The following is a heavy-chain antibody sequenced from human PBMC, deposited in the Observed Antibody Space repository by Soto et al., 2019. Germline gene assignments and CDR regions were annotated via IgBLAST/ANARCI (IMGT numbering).Heavy chain of an antibody. V-gene: IGHV3-30*03. CDR3: ARAAHLSSSGCYADL. CDR1: GFTFSSFG. Sequence: QVQLVESGGGVVQPGASLRLSCLGSGFTFSSFGMHWVRQAPGKGLERVAIISDDGTLQYYAESLNGRFTISRDESQNRVFLQMSSLRSDGTALYFRARAAHLSSSGCYADLWGLGTLVTVSS. J-gene: IGHJ5*02. D-gene: IGHD6-25*01. CDR2: ISDDGTLQ.